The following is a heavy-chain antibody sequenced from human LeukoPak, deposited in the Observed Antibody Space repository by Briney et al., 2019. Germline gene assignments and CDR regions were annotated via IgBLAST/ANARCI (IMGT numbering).Heavy chain of an antibody. CDR2: IKQDGSEK. D-gene: IGHD3-10*01. CDR3: ARDGLSPGLLWFGELPSGPNWFDP. Sequence: GGSLRLSCAASGFTFSSYWMSWVRQAPGKRLEWVANIKQDGSEKYYVDSVKGRFTISRDNAKNSLYLQMNSLRAEDTAVYYCARDGLSPGLLWFGELPSGPNWFDPWGQGTLVTVSS. J-gene: IGHJ5*02. CDR1: GFTFSSYW. V-gene: IGHV3-7*01.